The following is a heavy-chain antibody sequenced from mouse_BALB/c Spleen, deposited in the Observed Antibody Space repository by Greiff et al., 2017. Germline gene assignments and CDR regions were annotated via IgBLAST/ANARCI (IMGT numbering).Heavy chain of an antibody. Sequence: QVQLKQSGAELVRPGSSVKISCKASGYAFSSYWMNWVKQRPGQGLEWIGQIYPGDGDTNYNGKFKGKATLTADKSSSTAYMQLSSLTSEDSAVYFAAREYYGRSPYEDFDDWGAGTTVTVSS. CDR1: GYAFSSYW. V-gene: IGHV1-80*01. J-gene: IGHJ1*01. D-gene: IGHD1-1*01. CDR2: IYPGDGDT. CDR3: AREYYGRSPYEDFDD.